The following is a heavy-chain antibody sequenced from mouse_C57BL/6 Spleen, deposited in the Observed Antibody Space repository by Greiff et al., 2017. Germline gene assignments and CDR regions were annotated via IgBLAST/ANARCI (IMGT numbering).Heavy chain of an antibody. CDR2: IHPDSGST. V-gene: IGHV1-64*01. CDR3: ARITTVVASGAMDY. Sequence: QVQLQQPGAELVKPGASVKLSCKASGYTFTSYWMPWVKQRPGQGLEWIGMIHPDSGSTNYNEKFKGKATLTVDKSSSTAYMQLSSLTSEDAAVYYCARITTVVASGAMDYWGQGTSVTVSS. CDR1: GYTFTSYW. D-gene: IGHD1-1*01. J-gene: IGHJ4*01.